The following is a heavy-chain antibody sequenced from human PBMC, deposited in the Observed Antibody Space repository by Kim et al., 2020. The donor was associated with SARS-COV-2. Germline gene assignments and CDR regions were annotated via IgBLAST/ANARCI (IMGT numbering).Heavy chain of an antibody. J-gene: IGHJ4*02. D-gene: IGHD5-12*01. CDR2: IYYSGST. V-gene: IGHV4-30-4*01. CDR3: ARVIVATEEDY. CDR1: GGSISSGDYY. Sequence: SETLSLTCTVSGGSISSGDYYWSWIRQPPGKGLEWIGYIYYSGSTYYNPSLKSRVTISVDTSKNQFSLKLSSVTAADTAVYYCARVIVATEEDYWGQGTLVTVSS.